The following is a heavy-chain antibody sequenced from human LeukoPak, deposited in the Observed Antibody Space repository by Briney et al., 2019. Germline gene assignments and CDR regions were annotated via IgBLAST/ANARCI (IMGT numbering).Heavy chain of an antibody. Sequence: PSETLSLTCTVSGGSISSYYWSWIRQPPGKGLEWIGYIYYSGSTNYNPSLKSRVTISVDTSKNQFSLKLSSVTAADTAVYYCARHEDAYSYGLGYWGQGTLVTVSS. D-gene: IGHD5-18*01. CDR1: GGSISSYY. J-gene: IGHJ4*02. CDR2: IYYSGST. V-gene: IGHV4-59*08. CDR3: ARHEDAYSYGLGY.